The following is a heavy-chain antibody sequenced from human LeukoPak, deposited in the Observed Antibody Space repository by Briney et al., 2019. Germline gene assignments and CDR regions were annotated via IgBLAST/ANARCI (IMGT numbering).Heavy chain of an antibody. Sequence: GGSLRLSCAASGFTFSNHWMTWVRQAPGKGLVWVSRLTSDGSNTDYADSVKGRFTISRDNAKSTLYLQMNGLRAEDTAVYYCAREGPINNGDLDYWGQGTLVTVSS. V-gene: IGHV3-74*01. D-gene: IGHD1/OR15-1a*01. J-gene: IGHJ4*02. CDR2: LTSDGSNT. CDR3: AREGPINNGDLDY. CDR1: GFTFSNHW.